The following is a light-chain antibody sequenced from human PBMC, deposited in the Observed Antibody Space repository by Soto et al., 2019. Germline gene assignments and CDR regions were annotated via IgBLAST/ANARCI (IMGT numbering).Light chain of an antibody. CDR2: SNN. J-gene: IGLJ2*01. Sequence: QSVLTQPPSASGTPGQRVTISCSGSSSNIGSNTVNWYQQLPGSAPRLLMYSNNQRPSGVPDRFSGSKSGTSAPLAISGIQSEDEADYYCSTWDDSLNGVVFGGGTKVTVL. CDR1: SSNIGSNT. V-gene: IGLV1-44*01. CDR3: STWDDSLNGVV.